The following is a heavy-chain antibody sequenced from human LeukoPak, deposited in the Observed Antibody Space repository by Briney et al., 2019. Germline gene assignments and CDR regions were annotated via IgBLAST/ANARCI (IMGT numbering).Heavy chain of an antibody. Sequence: SETLSLTCTVSGGSISSSSYYWNWIRQPAGEGLEWIGRMYTSGSTNYNLSLKSRVTMSVDTSKNQFSLKLRSVTAADTAVYFCARDLRPGSSPGYDAFDIWGQGTMVTVSS. J-gene: IGHJ3*02. CDR1: GGSISSSSYY. V-gene: IGHV4-61*02. D-gene: IGHD2-15*01. CDR3: ARDLRPGSSPGYDAFDI. CDR2: MYTSGST.